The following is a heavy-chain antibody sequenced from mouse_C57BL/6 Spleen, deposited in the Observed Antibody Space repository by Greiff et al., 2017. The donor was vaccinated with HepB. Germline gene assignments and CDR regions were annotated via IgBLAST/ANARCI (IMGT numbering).Heavy chain of an antibody. CDR1: GYAFSSSW. V-gene: IGHV1-82*01. Sequence: VKLQQSGPELVKPGASVKISCKASGYAFSSSWMNWVKQRPGKGLEWIGRIYPGDGDTNYNGKFKGKATLTADKSSSTAYMQLSSLTSEDSAVYFCARGGLLYWYFDVWGTGTTVTVSS. CDR3: ARGGLLYWYFDV. J-gene: IGHJ1*03. D-gene: IGHD3-1*01. CDR2: IYPGDGDT.